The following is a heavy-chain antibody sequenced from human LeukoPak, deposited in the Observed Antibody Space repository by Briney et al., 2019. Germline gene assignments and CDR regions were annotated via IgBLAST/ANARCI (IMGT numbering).Heavy chain of an antibody. D-gene: IGHD6-13*01. CDR1: GYTFTSYG. Sequence: ASVKVSCKASGYTFTSYGISWVRQAPGQGLEWMGWISGSNGNTNYAQKLQGRVTMTRDMSTSTVFMELSTLRSEDTAIYYCARDQRGSSSWESYFDYWGQGTLVTVSS. J-gene: IGHJ4*02. CDR3: ARDQRGSSSWESYFDY. V-gene: IGHV1-18*01. CDR2: ISGSNGNT.